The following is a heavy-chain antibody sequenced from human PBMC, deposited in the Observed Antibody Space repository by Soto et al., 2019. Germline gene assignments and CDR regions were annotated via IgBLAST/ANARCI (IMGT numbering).Heavy chain of an antibody. CDR3: DSGTGTTT. CDR2: INPSGGTT. Sequence: QVQLVQSGAEVRKPGASVKVSCTTSGYSFTSFYIHWVRQAPGQGLEWMGIINPSGGTTTYAEKFQGRVTMTTDTSTSTVSMELSSLRYDDTAVYYCDSGTGTTTWGQGTMVTVSS. V-gene: IGHV1-46*01. D-gene: IGHD1-1*01. J-gene: IGHJ3*01. CDR1: GYSFTSFY.